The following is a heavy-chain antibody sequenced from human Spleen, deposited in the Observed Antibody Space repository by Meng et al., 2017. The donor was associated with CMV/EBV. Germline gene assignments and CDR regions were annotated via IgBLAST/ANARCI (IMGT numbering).Heavy chain of an antibody. CDR2: IVPVLQTP. V-gene: IGHV1-69*04. Sequence: SVKVSCKASGSNFINNGINWVRQAPGQGLEWMGRIVPVLQTPTYEEKFHGRLTFTADKSTSTTYMQLSSLRPEDTAIYFCARVTSFSYAMDVWGQGTAVTVSS. D-gene: IGHD6-6*01. J-gene: IGHJ6*02. CDR3: ARVTSFSYAMDV. CDR1: GSNFINNG.